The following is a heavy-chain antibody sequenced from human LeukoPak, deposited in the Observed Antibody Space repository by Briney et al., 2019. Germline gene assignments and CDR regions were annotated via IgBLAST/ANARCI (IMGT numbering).Heavy chain of an antibody. J-gene: IGHJ4*02. CDR2: FDPADGET. CDR1: GYALTELS. V-gene: IGHV1-24*01. Sequence: ASVKVSCKVSGYALTELSMHWVRQAPGTGLEWTGGFDPADGETIYAQKFQGRVSMTEDTSADTAYMELTSLRSEDTAVYYCASGLGGTGSDKTEPFDYWGQGTRVPVSS. D-gene: IGHD2-21*02. CDR3: ASGLGGTGSDKTEPFDY.